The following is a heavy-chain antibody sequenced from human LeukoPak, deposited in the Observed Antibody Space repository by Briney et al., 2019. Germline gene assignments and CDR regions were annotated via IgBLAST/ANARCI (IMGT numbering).Heavy chain of an antibody. V-gene: IGHV4-34*01. CDR2: INHSGST. CDR3: ARGLGY. J-gene: IGHJ4*02. CDR1: GGSFSGYY. Sequence: SETLSLTCAVYGGSFSGYYWSWIRQPPGKGLEWIGEINHSGSTNYNPSLKSRVTISVDTSKNQFSLKLSSVTAADTAVYYCARGLGYWGQGTLVTVSS. D-gene: IGHD7-27*01.